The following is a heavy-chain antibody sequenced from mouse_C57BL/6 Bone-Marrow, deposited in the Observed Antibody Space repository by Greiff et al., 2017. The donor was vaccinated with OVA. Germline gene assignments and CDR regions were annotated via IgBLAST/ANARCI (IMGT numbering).Heavy chain of an antibody. D-gene: IGHD2-3*01. J-gene: IGHJ2*01. CDR2: IFPGSGST. CDR1: GYTFTDYY. V-gene: IGHV1-75*01. Sequence: QVQLKEWGLGLVKHDASVKISCKASGYTFTDYYINWVKQRPGQGLEWIGWIFPGSGSTYYNEKFKGKATLTVDKSSSTTYMLLSNLTYEDSAVYFCARGDRYYLFLDYWGQGTTLTVSS. CDR3: ARGDRYYLFLDY.